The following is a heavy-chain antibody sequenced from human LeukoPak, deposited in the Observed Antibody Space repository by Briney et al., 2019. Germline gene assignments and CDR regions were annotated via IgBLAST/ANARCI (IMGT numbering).Heavy chain of an antibody. J-gene: IGHJ4*02. Sequence: GGSLRLSCAASGFTFSSYAMSWVRQAPGKGLEWVSAISGSGGSTYYADSVKGRFTISRNNSKNTLYLQMNSLRAEDTAVYYCAKVIAVAGIVHDYWGQGTLVTVSS. D-gene: IGHD6-19*01. CDR3: AKVIAVAGIVHDY. CDR1: GFTFSSYA. V-gene: IGHV3-23*01. CDR2: ISGSGGST.